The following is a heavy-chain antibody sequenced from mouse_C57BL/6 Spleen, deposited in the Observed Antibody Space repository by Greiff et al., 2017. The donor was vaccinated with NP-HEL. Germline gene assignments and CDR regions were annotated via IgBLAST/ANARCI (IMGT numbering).Heavy chain of an antibody. D-gene: IGHD1-2*01. CDR3: ARSYGPRGGYFDY. V-gene: IGHV14-2*01. CDR2: IDPEDGET. Sequence: VQLKESEAELVKPGASVKLSCTASGFNIKDYYMHWVKQRTEQGLEWIGRIDPEDGETKYAPKFQGKATITADTSSNTAYLQLSSLTSEDTAVYYCARSYGPRGGYFDYWGQGTTLTVSS. J-gene: IGHJ2*01. CDR1: GFNIKDYY.